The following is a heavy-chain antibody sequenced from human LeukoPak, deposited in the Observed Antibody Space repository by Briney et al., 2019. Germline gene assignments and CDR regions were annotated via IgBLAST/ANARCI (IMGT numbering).Heavy chain of an antibody. CDR1: GFTFSSYA. J-gene: IGHJ6*03. CDR3: GRSRRINASLYYYMDV. V-gene: IGHV3-23*01. CDR2: IRSTGDST. Sequence: GGSLRLSCAASGFTFSSYAITWVRQAPGKGLEWVSSIRSTGDSTFYADSVKGRFAISRDNSKNTVYLLMNSLRTEDTAVYYCGRSRRINASLYYYMDVWGKGTTVTVSS. D-gene: IGHD2-15*01.